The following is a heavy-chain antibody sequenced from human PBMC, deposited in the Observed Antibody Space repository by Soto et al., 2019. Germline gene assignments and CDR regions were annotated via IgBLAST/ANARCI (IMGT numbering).Heavy chain of an antibody. D-gene: IGHD2-15*01. V-gene: IGHV3-23*01. CDR3: AKDPGAKRSGGSRDLYYFDY. CDR1: GLTFSSYA. Sequence: EVQLLESGGGLVQPGGSLRLSCAASGLTFSSYAMTWVSQAPGKGWEWVSAIRGSGGSTYYADSVKGRFTISRDNSKNPLYLQMNSLRAEDTAVYYCAKDPGAKRSGGSRDLYYFDYWGQGTLVTVSS. J-gene: IGHJ4*02. CDR2: IRGSGGST.